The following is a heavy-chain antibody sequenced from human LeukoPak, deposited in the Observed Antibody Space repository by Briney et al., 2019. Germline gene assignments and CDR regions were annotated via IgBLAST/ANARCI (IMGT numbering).Heavy chain of an antibody. CDR1: GFTFSSYA. J-gene: IGHJ4*02. Sequence: GGSLRLSCAASGFTFSSYAMSWVRQAPGKGLEWVSAISGSGGATYYADSVKGRFTISRDNSKSTLHLQMNSLRAEDTAVYYCAKDGYCSSTSCYPAPYWGQGTLVTVSS. V-gene: IGHV3-23*01. CDR2: ISGSGGAT. D-gene: IGHD2-2*01. CDR3: AKDGYCSSTSCYPAPY.